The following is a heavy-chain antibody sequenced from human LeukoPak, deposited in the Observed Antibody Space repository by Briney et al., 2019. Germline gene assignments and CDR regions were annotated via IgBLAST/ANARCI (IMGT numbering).Heavy chain of an antibody. Sequence: GGSLRLFCAACGFTFSVYYMIWIRRARGKGLEGVSYISSSNRYTNYADSAKCRFTISTDNAKNSLYLQMNSLRGEDSAVYYCARDFGPLGSWSIDYWGQGTLVTVSS. CDR2: ISSSNRYT. CDR1: GFTFSVYY. V-gene: IGHV3-11*06. D-gene: IGHD6-13*01. J-gene: IGHJ4*02. CDR3: ARDFGPLGSWSIDY.